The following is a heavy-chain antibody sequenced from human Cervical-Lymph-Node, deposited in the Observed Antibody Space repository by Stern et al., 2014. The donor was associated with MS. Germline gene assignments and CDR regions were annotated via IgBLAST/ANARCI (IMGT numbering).Heavy chain of an antibody. CDR3: ARDGGDY. V-gene: IGHV3-30*03. J-gene: IGHJ4*02. Sequence: VQLVESGGGVVQPGRSLRLSCAASGFRFTGLSFSDSGMFWVSQAPGKGLAWVAVISYDGSKKSYADSVKGRFTISRDNSKNTLYLQMDSLSPEDTAVYYCARDGGDYWGQGAPVTVSS. CDR1: GFRFTGLSFSDSG. CDR2: ISYDGSKK. D-gene: IGHD2-15*01.